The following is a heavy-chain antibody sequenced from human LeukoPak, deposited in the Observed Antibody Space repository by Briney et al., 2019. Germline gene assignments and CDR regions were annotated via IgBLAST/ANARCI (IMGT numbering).Heavy chain of an antibody. J-gene: IGHJ3*02. CDR2: INSVGSYT. D-gene: IGHD1-26*01. V-gene: IGHV3-74*01. CDR1: GFTISSYW. CDR3: AKDLEGNYYENYDAFDI. Sequence: PGGSLRLSCAVSGFTISSYWMHWVRQAPGKGLVWVSRINSVGSYTNYADSVKGRFTISRDNGKNTLYLQMNSLRAEDTAVYYCAKDLEGNYYENYDAFDIWGQGTMVTVSS.